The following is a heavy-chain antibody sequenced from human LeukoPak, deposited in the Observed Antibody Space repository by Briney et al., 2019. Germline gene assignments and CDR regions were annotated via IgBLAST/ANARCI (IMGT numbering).Heavy chain of an antibody. V-gene: IGHV1-8*01. CDR1: GYTVTSYD. J-gene: IGHJ4*02. D-gene: IGHD6-13*01. CDR3: ARVSSRRIAAADY. CDR2: MNPNNGDT. Sequence: ASVKVSCKASGYTVTSYDINWVRQASGQGLEWMGWMNPNNGDTGYAQRFQGRVTFSRDTSTSTAYMELSGLTSEDTAVYYCARVSSRRIAAADYWGQGTLVTVSS.